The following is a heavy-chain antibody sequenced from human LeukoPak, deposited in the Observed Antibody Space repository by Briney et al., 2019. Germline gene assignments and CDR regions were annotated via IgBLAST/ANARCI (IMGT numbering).Heavy chain of an antibody. CDR3: VRGSRGILNYFDF. D-gene: IGHD3-22*01. CDR1: GYTFTDYY. V-gene: IGHV1-2*02. J-gene: IGHJ4*02. CDR2: INPDSGGP. Sequence: ASVKVSCKASGYTFTDYYMHWVRQAPGQGLEWMGWINPDSGGPNYAQKFQGRVTMTRDTSITTAYMELSRLRSDDTAVYYCVRGSRGILNYFDFWGQGTLVTVSS.